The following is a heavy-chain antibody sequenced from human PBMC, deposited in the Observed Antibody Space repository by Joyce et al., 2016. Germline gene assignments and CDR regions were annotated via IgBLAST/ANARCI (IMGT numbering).Heavy chain of an antibody. D-gene: IGHD6-6*01. Sequence: EVLLLESGGGLEQRGGALRLCCAASGFSFSEYAMNWVRQAPGKWLSWVSHIGVVVYDTDFADSVKGRFTLSRDNSKNTMCLQMNSLRVDDTAVYYCVKDAFARNGLYDPFDSWGQGTLVTVSS. V-gene: IGHV3-23*01. CDR2: IGVVVYDT. CDR1: GFSFSEYA. J-gene: IGHJ4*02. CDR3: VKDAFARNGLYDPFDS.